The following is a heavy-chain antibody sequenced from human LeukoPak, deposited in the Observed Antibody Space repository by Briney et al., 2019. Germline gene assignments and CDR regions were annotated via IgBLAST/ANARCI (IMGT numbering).Heavy chain of an antibody. V-gene: IGHV4-34*01. CDR2: INHSGGT. Sequence: SETLSLTCAVYGGSFSGYYWSWIRQPPGKGLEWIGEINHSGGTNYNPSLKSRVTISVDTSKNQFSLKLSSVTAADTAVYYCAREDDYGDYAFDYWGQGTLVTVSS. D-gene: IGHD4-17*01. CDR1: GGSFSGYY. CDR3: AREDDYGDYAFDY. J-gene: IGHJ4*02.